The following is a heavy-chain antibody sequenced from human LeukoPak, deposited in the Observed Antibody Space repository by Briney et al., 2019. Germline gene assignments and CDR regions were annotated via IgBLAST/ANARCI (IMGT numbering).Heavy chain of an antibody. J-gene: IGHJ4*02. CDR3: AQGRTSEESYFDY. CDR2: INPSGGST. CDR1: GYTFTSYY. Sequence: ASVKVSCKASGYTFTSYYIHWVRQAPGQGLEWMGIINPSGGSTSYAQKLQGRVTMTRDTSTSTVYMELSSLRSEDTVVYYCAQGRTSEESYFDYWGQGTLVTVSS. V-gene: IGHV1-46*01. D-gene: IGHD1-14*01.